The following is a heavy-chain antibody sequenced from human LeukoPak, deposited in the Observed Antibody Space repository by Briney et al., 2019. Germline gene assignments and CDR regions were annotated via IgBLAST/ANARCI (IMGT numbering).Heavy chain of an antibody. V-gene: IGHV3-74*01. J-gene: IGHJ5*02. D-gene: IGHD2-15*01. CDR1: GFTFSNHW. CDR2: IHSDGSMT. CDR3: ASVNYCTGGSCSLYHLDP. Sequence: PGGSLSLSCAASGFTFSNHWMHWVRQAPRKGLMRVARIHSDGSMTNYAESVKGRFTISSDNRRNTLYLQMNSLRDDDTAMYDCASVNYCTGGSCSLYHLDPWGQGTMVTVSS.